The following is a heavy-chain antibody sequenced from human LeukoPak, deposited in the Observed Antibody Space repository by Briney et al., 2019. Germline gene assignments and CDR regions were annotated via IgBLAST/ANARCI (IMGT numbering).Heavy chain of an antibody. J-gene: IGHJ4*02. CDR1: GFTFSSYW. V-gene: IGHV3-7*01. D-gene: IGHD3-10*01. CDR3: ATGIPYTMVRVHLDY. Sequence: GGSLRLSCAASGFTFSSYWITWVRQAPWKGLEWVANINHDGSEKYYVDSVKGRFTISRDNAKKSLYLQMNSLRAEDTAVYYCATGIPYTMVRVHLDYWGQGTLVTVSS. CDR2: INHDGSEK.